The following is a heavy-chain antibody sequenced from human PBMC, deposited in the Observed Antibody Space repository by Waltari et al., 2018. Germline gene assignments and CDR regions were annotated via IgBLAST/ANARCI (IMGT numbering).Heavy chain of an antibody. CDR3: ARVRAGVFDY. V-gene: IGHV4-34*01. CDR1: GGSFSGYY. Sequence: QVQLQQWGAGLLKPSETLSITCAVYGGSFSGYYWSWIRQPPGKGLEWIGEINHSGSTNYNPSLKSRVTISVDTSKNQFSLKLSSVTAADTAFYYCARVRAGVFDYWGQGTLVTVSS. CDR2: INHSGST. D-gene: IGHD6-19*01. J-gene: IGHJ4*02.